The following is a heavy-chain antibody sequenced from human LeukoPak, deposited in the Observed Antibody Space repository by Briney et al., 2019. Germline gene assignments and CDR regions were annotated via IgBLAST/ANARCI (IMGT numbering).Heavy chain of an antibody. CDR1: GDSVSSNSAA. J-gene: IGHJ6*03. D-gene: IGHD3-3*01. V-gene: IGHV6-1*01. CDR3: AREHRFLEWFHYYMDV. Sequence: SQTLSLTCAISGDSVSSNSAAWNWIRQSPSRGLEWLGRTYYRSKWYNDYAVSVKSRITINPDTSKHQFSLQLNSVTPEDTAVYYCAREHRFLEWFHYYMDVWGKGTTVTVSS. CDR2: TYYRSKWYN.